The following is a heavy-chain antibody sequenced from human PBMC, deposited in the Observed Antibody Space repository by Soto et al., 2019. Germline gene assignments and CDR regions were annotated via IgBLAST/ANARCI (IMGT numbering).Heavy chain of an antibody. CDR1: GFTFSSYG. D-gene: IGHD3-3*01. J-gene: IGHJ6*02. CDR2: IWYDGSNK. CDR3: ARDEYYDFWSGHYYYGMDV. V-gene: IGHV3-33*01. Sequence: GGSLRLSCAASGFTFSSYGMHWVRQAPGKGLEWVAVIWYDGSNKYYAYSVKGRFTISRDNSKNTLYLQMNSLRAEDTAVYYCARDEYYDFWSGHYYYGMDVWGQGTTVTVSS.